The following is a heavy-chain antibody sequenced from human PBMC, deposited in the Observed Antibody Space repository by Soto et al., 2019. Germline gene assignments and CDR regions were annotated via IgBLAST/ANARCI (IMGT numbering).Heavy chain of an antibody. Sequence: GGSLRLSCAASGFTFSDFGMSWVRQAPGKGLEWVSVISARGDATYYAASVKGRFTLSRDNSKSTLYLQMNSLTVADTAVYYCAKKITIYAVDPADYWGQGTQVTVSS. D-gene: IGHD3-3*01. J-gene: IGHJ4*02. CDR2: ISARGDAT. CDR3: AKKITIYAVDPADY. CDR1: GFTFSDFG. V-gene: IGHV3-23*01.